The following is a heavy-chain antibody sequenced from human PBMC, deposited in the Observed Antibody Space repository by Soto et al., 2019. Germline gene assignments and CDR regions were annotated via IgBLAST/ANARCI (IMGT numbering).Heavy chain of an antibody. CDR3: ATGTGYSYVPGAFDI. Sequence: PRGSLRLSCAASGFTLSSYWMSWVRQAPGKGLEWVANIKQDGSEKYYVDSVKGRFTISRDNAKNSLYLQMNSLRAEDTAVYYCATGTGYSYVPGAFDIWGQGTTVIVSS. CDR2: IKQDGSEK. V-gene: IGHV3-7*03. J-gene: IGHJ3*02. D-gene: IGHD5-18*01. CDR1: GFTLSSYW.